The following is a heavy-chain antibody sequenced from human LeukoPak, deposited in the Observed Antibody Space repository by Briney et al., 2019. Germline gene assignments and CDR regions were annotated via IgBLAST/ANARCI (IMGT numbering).Heavy chain of an antibody. V-gene: IGHV4-31*03. CDR2: IYYSGST. CDR3: ARAYCSSTSCYRISGGVGP. CDR1: GGSISSGGYY. J-gene: IGHJ5*02. D-gene: IGHD2-2*02. Sequence: SETLSLTCTVSGGSISSGGYYWSWIRQHPGKGLEWIGYIYYSGSTYYNPSLKSRVTISVDTSKNQFSLKLSSVTAADTAVYYCARAYCSSTSCYRISGGVGPWGQGTLVTVSS.